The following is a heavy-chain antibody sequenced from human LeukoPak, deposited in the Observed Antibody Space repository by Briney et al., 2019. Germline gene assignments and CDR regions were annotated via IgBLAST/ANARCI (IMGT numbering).Heavy chain of an antibody. V-gene: IGHV3-69-1*01. CDR1: GFTFSDYA. Sequence: GGSLRLSCVASGFTFSDYAMTWVRQAPGKGLEWVSSTGPVHYADSVKGRFTISRDDSKNSLYLQMNSLRAEDTAVYYCARETYYYDSSDFDYWGQGTLVTVSS. CDR3: ARETYYYDSSDFDY. D-gene: IGHD3-22*01. CDR2: TGPV. J-gene: IGHJ4*02.